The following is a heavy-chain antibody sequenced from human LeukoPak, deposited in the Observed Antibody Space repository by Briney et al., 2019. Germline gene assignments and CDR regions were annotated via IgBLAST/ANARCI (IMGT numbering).Heavy chain of an antibody. J-gene: IGHJ6*02. CDR1: GFTFISYD. CDR2: ISSRGSAI. CDR3: AREVSASGSLDV. D-gene: IGHD3-10*01. V-gene: IGHV3-48*03. Sequence: GRSLRLSCAASGFTFISYDMKWVRQLPGKGLEWVSRISSRGSAITDAAYVKGRFTISRDSAKKSPFLQMNSLRAEDTAVYYCAREVSASGSLDVWGQGTTVTVSS.